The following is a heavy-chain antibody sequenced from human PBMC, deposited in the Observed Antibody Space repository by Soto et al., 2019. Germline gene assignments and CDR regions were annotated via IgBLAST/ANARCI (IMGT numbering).Heavy chain of an antibody. Sequence: QVLLVQSGSEVKKPGASMKVSCQTSGYTFSDFALTWVRQVPDKGLEWLGWISPYTGKTNYAQRVHDRVALTTEPSTRTAYLELRSLTYDDTAVYYCAGLGWELLSGRRYFDYWGQGTLVTVSS. CDR2: ISPYTGKT. CDR3: AGLGWELLSGRRYFDY. D-gene: IGHD1-26*01. CDR1: GYTFSDFA. J-gene: IGHJ4*02. V-gene: IGHV1-18*04.